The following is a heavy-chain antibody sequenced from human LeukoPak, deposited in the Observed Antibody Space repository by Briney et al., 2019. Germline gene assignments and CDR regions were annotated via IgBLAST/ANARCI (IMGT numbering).Heavy chain of an antibody. CDR3: SRPGYSVNSGVDY. D-gene: IGHD4-23*01. CDR2: IRSKANSYAT. Sequence: GGSLRFSCAASGFTFSGSAMHWVRQASGKGLEWVGRIRSKANSYATAYAASVKGRFTISRDDSKNTAYLQMNSLKTEDTAVYYCSRPGYSVNSGVDYWGLGALVTVSS. V-gene: IGHV3-73*01. CDR1: GFTFSGSA. J-gene: IGHJ4*02.